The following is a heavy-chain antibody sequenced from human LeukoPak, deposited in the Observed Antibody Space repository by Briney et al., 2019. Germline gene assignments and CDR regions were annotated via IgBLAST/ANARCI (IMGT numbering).Heavy chain of an antibody. CDR3: ARDPGVAAAGNWFDP. CDR2: IYYSGST. CDR1: GDSISSTSYY. D-gene: IGHD6-13*01. V-gene: IGHV4-39*07. J-gene: IGHJ5*02. Sequence: PSETLSLTCTVSGDSISSTSYYWGWIRQPPGKGLECIGIIYYSGSTWYNPSLKSRVPISLDTSKNQFSLKLTSVTAADTAVYYCARDPGVAAAGNWFDPWGPGILVTASS.